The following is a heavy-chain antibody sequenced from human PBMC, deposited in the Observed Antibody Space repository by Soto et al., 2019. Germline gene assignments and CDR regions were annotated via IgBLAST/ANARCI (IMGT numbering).Heavy chain of an antibody. D-gene: IGHD3-10*01. Sequence: ASVKVSCKASGYSFTNNDVSWVRQATGQGLEWMGWMNPGSGDTGYAQKFQGRVTMTRDISIATAYMELSSLRSDDTAIYYCARLETFSSVNWFDHWGQGTLVTVSS. V-gene: IGHV1-8*01. CDR2: MNPGSGDT. CDR3: ARLETFSSVNWFDH. CDR1: GYSFTNND. J-gene: IGHJ5*02.